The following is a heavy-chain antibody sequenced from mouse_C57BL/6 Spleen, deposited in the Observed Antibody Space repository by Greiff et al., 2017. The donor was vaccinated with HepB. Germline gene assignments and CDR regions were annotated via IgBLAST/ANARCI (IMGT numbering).Heavy chain of an antibody. CDR1: GYAFTNYL. V-gene: IGHV1-54*01. Sequence: QVQLQQSGAELVRPGPSVKVSCKASGYAFTNYLIEWVKQRPGQGLEWIGVINPGSGGTNYNEKFKGKATLTADKSSSTAYMQLSSLTSEDSAVYFCARQFITTVVDWYFDVWGTGTTVTVSS. CDR3: ARQFITTVVDWYFDV. CDR2: INPGSGGT. J-gene: IGHJ1*03. D-gene: IGHD1-1*01.